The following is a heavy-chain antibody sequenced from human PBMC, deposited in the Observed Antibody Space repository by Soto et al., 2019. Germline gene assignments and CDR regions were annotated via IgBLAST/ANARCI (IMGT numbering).Heavy chain of an antibody. D-gene: IGHD5-18*01. Sequence: SETLSLTCTVSGGSVSSGGYYWTWIRQRPGKGLEWIGYIYYTGITYYNPSLKSRVTISVGTSKNQFSLQLSSVTAADTAVYYCARDRAYEQLWPYYYYGMDVWGQGTTVTVSS. CDR3: ARDRAYEQLWPYYYYGMDV. CDR1: GGSVSSGGYY. CDR2: IYYTGIT. V-gene: IGHV4-31*03. J-gene: IGHJ6*02.